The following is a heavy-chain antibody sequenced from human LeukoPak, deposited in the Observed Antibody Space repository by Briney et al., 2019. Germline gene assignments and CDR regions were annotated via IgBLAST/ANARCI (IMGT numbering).Heavy chain of an antibody. V-gene: IGHV3-23*01. D-gene: IGHD2-15*01. Sequence: GGSLRLSCAASGFTFSNSWMSWVRQAPGKGLEWVSAISGSGGSTYYADSVKGRFTISRDNSKNTLYLQMNSLRAEDTAVYCCAKDPGIVVVVAATDWGQGTLVTVSS. J-gene: IGHJ4*02. CDR1: GFTFSNSW. CDR3: AKDPGIVVVVAATD. CDR2: ISGSGGST.